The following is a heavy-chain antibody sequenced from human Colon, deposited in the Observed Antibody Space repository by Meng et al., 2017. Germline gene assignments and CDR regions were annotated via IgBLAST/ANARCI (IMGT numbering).Heavy chain of an antibody. D-gene: IGHD3-10*01. CDR3: ARVFGTYYFDC. Sequence: EGEVVGSGGGCVLPGGSLRLSCAASGFTFDTYAMRWVRQAPGKGLEWVSAIGASGATTYYADSVKGRFTISRDNSKSTVYLQMNGLRAEDTAVYYCARVFGTYYFDCWGQGTLVTVSS. CDR1: GFTFDTYA. V-gene: IGHV3-23*04. CDR2: IGASGATT. J-gene: IGHJ4*02.